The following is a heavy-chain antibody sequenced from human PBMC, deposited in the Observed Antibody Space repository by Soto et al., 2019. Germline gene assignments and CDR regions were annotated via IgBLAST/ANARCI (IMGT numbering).Heavy chain of an antibody. Sequence: SETLSLTCTVSGGSISSGGYYWSWIRQHPGKGLEWIGYIYYSGSTYYNPSLKSRVTISVDTSKNQFSLKLSSVTAADTAVYYCARLIVVPAADYYYYMDVWGKGTTVTAP. J-gene: IGHJ6*03. D-gene: IGHD2-2*01. V-gene: IGHV4-31*03. CDR1: GGSISSGGYY. CDR3: ARLIVVPAADYYYYMDV. CDR2: IYYSGST.